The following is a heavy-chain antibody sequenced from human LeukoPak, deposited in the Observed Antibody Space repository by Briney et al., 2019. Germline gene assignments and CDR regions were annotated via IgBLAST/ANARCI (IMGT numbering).Heavy chain of an antibody. J-gene: IGHJ5*02. D-gene: IGHD1-7*01. V-gene: IGHV1-69*05. CDR3: ARTTGELRIWFDP. Sequence: SVKVSCKASGGTFSSYAISWVRQAPGQGLEWMGGIIPIFGTTNYAQKFQGRVTITTDESTSTAYMELSSLRSEDTAVYCCARTTGELRIWFDPWGQGTLVTVSS. CDR2: IIPIFGTT. CDR1: GGTFSSYA.